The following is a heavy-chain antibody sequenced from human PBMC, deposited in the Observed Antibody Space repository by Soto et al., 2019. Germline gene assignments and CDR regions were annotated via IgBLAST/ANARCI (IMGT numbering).Heavy chain of an antibody. CDR1: GGTFNTYT. CDR3: ASLNNWSSGDGRIDV. V-gene: IGHV1-69*01. Sequence: QVQLVQSGAEVNKPGSSVKVSCKASGGTFNTYTISWVRQVPGQGLEWMGGIMPLYAKPTYAPTFQGRLMIAADEHTNTVYMELSSLRSEDTALYYCASLNNWSSGDGRIDVWGRGTAVSVSS. CDR2: IMPLYAKP. D-gene: IGHD1-20*01. J-gene: IGHJ6*02.